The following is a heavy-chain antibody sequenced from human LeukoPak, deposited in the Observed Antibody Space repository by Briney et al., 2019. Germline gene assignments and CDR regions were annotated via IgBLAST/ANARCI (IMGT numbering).Heavy chain of an antibody. D-gene: IGHD3-16*02. CDR2: IRYDGSNE. Sequence: GGSLRLSCAASGFTFSYFGMHWVRQAPGKGLDWVAFIRYDGSNESYADSVKGRFSISRDNSKNTLYLQMNSLRVEDTAVYYCARVYYDYVWGSYRHHFDYWGQGTLVTVSS. V-gene: IGHV3-30*02. J-gene: IGHJ4*02. CDR1: GFTFSYFG. CDR3: ARVYYDYVWGSYRHHFDY.